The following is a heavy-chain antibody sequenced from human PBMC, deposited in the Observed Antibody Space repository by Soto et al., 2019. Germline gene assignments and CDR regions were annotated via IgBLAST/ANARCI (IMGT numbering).Heavy chain of an antibody. CDR2: FSSSGGT. D-gene: IGHD3-22*01. CDR1: GDSISSGDYY. V-gene: IGHV4-39*01. CDR3: AALRITMIVGFTD. J-gene: IGHJ4*02. Sequence: ETLSLTCTVSGDSISSGDYYWSWIRQPPGKGLTWIGSFSSSGGTFYNPSLKSGFTISEDTSKNQFSLKLSSVTAADTAVYYCAALRITMIVGFTDWGQGTLVTVSS.